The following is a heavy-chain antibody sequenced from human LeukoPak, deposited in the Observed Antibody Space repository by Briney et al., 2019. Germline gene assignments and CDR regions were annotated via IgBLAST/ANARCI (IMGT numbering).Heavy chain of an antibody. Sequence: GGSLRLSCAASGFTFSSYWMSWVRQAPGKGLEWVANIKQDGNEKYYVDSVKGRFTISRDNAKNSLYLQMNSLRAEDTAVYYCARAGYDYVWGSPGWDYYYMDVWGKGTTVTVSS. J-gene: IGHJ6*03. CDR3: ARAGYDYVWGSPGWDYYYMDV. D-gene: IGHD3-16*01. CDR1: GFTFSSYW. V-gene: IGHV3-7*01. CDR2: IKQDGNEK.